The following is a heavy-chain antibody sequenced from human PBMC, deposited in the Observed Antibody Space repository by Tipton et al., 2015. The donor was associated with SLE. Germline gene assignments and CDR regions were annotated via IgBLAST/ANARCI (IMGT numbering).Heavy chain of an antibody. CDR3: ARGLYDILTGYYFDH. CDR1: GGSFSGYY. Sequence: TLSLTCAVYGGSFSGYYWSWIRQPPGKGLEWIGEINHSGSTNYNPSLKSRVTISVDTSKNQFSLKLSSVTAADTAVYYCARGLYDILTGYYFDHWGQGTLVTVSS. V-gene: IGHV4-34*01. CDR2: INHSGST. J-gene: IGHJ4*02. D-gene: IGHD3-9*01.